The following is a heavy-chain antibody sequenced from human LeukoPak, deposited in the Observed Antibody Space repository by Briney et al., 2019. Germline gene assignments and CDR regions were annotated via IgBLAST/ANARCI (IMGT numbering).Heavy chain of an antibody. V-gene: IGHV3-11*05. J-gene: IGHJ5*02. CDR1: GFTFSDYY. CDR3: ARDWYCSSSICYTDRNWFDP. CDR2: ISTTSSYT. Sequence: GGSLRLSCAASGFTFSDYYMSWIRQAPGKGLEWVSYISTTSSYTDYADSVRGRFTISRDNANNLLYLQMNSLSPEDTAVYYCARDWYCSSSICYTDRNWFDPWGQGTLV. D-gene: IGHD2-2*02.